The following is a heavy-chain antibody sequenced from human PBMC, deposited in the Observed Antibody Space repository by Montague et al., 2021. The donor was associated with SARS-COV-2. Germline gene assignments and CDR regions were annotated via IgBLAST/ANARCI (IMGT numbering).Heavy chain of an antibody. CDR3: ARAVRQRVLRLSGFDF. D-gene: IGHD3-16*01. CDR1: GGSISSDSYY. J-gene: IGHJ6*02. CDR2: IYSTGST. V-gene: IGHV4-61*02. Sequence: TLSLTCTVSGGSISSDSYYWSWIRQPPGKGLEWIGRIYSTGSTNYNPSLKSRVTISVDTSTNQFSLKLTSVTAADTAVYYCARAVRQRVLRLSGFDFWGQGTTVTVSS.